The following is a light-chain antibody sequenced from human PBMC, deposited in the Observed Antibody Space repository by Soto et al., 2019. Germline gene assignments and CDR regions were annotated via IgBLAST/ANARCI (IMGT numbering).Light chain of an antibody. CDR2: AAS. CDR3: QQGYSSPYS. CDR1: QNIRTN. J-gene: IGKJ2*03. V-gene: IGKV1-39*01. Sequence: DIQVTQSPSSLSASVGDRVTITCRASQNIRTNINWYQQKPGKPPKLLISAASTWHSGVPSRFSGSGSETEFTLAISSLQPEDLGTYYCQQGYSSPYSFGQGTRLAIK.